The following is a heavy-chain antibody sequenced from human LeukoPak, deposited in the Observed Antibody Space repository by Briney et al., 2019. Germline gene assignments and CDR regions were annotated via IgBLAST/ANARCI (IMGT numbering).Heavy chain of an antibody. CDR1: GGSISSGSYY. V-gene: IGHV4-61*02. J-gene: IGHJ4*02. D-gene: IGHD2-15*01. Sequence: SETLSLTCTVSGGSISSGSYYWSWIRQPAGKGLEWIGRIYTSGSTNYNPSLKSRVTISVDTSKNQFSLKLSSVTAADTAVYYCARDHAAFDYWGQGTLVTVSS. CDR2: IYTSGST. CDR3: ARDHAAFDY.